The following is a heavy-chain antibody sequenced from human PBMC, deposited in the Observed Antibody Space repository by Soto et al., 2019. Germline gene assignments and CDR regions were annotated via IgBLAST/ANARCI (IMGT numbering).Heavy chain of an antibody. V-gene: IGHV3-48*02. CDR2: ISSSSYTI. Sequence: GGSLRLSCTASGFTFNTYNMNWVRQAPGKGLEWVSYISSSSYTIKYADSVEGRFTVSRDNGKKSLYLQMNSLRDEDTAVYFSAREISLYAGSYFDYWGQGTLVTVSS. CDR3: AREISLYAGSYFDY. D-gene: IGHD3-10*01. CDR1: GFTFNTYN. J-gene: IGHJ4*02.